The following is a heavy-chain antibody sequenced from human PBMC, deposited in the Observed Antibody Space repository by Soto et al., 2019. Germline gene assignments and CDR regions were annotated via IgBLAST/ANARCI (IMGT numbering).Heavy chain of an antibody. CDR3: GRGGGIYSSSWPIDY. CDR1: GYTFTTYG. D-gene: IGHD6-13*01. Sequence: VPLVQSGAEVKKPGASVKVSCKASGYTFTTYGISWVRQAPGQGLEWMGWIGEYNGNTNYGQKLQGRVTMTTDRSTTTAYMELRSLRSDDTAVYYCGRGGGIYSSSWPIDYWGQGTLVTVSS. J-gene: IGHJ4*02. V-gene: IGHV1-18*04. CDR2: IGEYNGNT.